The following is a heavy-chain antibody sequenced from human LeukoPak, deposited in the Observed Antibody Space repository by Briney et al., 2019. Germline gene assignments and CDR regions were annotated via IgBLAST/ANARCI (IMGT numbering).Heavy chain of an antibody. D-gene: IGHD4-17*01. CDR1: GFTFSSSS. Sequence: GGSLRLSCAASGFTFSSSSMNWVRQAPGKGLEWVSSISSSSSYIYYADSVKGRFTISRDSAKTSVYLQMNSLRAEDTAVYYFTREMTTVTTAFDSWGQGTLVTVSS. V-gene: IGHV3-21*01. J-gene: IGHJ4*02. CDR3: TREMTTVTTAFDS. CDR2: ISSSSSYI.